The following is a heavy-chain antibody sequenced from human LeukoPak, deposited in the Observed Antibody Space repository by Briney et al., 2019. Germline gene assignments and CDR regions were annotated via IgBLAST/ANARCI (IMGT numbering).Heavy chain of an antibody. CDR3: ARGTVAVGGTFDI. CDR2: ISYDGSNK. Sequence: GGSLRLSCAASGFTFSSYAMHWVRQAPGKGLEWVAVISYDGSNKYYADSVKGRFTISRDNSKNTLYLQMNSLRAEDTAVYYCARGTVAVGGTFDIWGQGTMVTVSS. D-gene: IGHD2-15*01. V-gene: IGHV3-30-3*01. CDR1: GFTFSSYA. J-gene: IGHJ3*02.